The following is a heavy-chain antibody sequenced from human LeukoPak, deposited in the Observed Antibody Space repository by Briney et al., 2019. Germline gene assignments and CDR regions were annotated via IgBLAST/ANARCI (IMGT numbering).Heavy chain of an antibody. CDR1: GFTFSSYA. Sequence: GSLRLSCAASGFTFSSYAMHWVRQAPGKGLEWVAVISYDGSNKYYADSVKGRFTISRDNSKNTLYLQMNSLRAEDTAVYYCARGGDNFDYFDYWGQGTLVTVSS. CDR3: ARGGDNFDYFDY. D-gene: IGHD5-24*01. V-gene: IGHV3-30*04. CDR2: ISYDGSNK. J-gene: IGHJ4*02.